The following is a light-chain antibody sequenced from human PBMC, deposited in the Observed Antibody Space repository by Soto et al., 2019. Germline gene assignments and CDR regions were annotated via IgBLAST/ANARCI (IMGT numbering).Light chain of an antibody. V-gene: IGKV3-20*01. Sequence: EIVLTQSPGTLSLSPGERATLSCRASQTIDKNYVAWYQQRPGQAPRLLIYDASNRATGIPDRFSGSGSGTDFTLTISRLEPEDFAVYYCQQCSHSPRTFGQGTKVDIK. CDR3: QQCSHSPRT. CDR1: QTIDKNY. J-gene: IGKJ2*01. CDR2: DAS.